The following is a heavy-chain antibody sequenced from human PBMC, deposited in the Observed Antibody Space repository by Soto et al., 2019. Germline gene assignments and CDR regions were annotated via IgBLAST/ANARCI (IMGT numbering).Heavy chain of an antibody. CDR3: ARWGCSGSNCNLNQRSFDL. D-gene: IGHD2-15*01. Sequence: QVQLVESGGGVVQPGRSLRLSCAASGFIFNEYGMHWVRQAPGKGLEWVAVIWYDGSNKYYADSVRGRFTFSRDNSRNTMSIRMNSLRVEDTAMYYCARWGCSGSNCNLNQRSFDLWGQGTLVTVSS. J-gene: IGHJ4*02. CDR2: IWYDGSNK. V-gene: IGHV3-33*01. CDR1: GFIFNEYG.